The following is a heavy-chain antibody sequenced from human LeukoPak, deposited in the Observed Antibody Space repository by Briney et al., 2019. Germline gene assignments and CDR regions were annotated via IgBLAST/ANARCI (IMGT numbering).Heavy chain of an antibody. J-gene: IGHJ3*02. Sequence: GASVKVSCKASGGTFSSYAISWVRQAPGQGLEWMGGIIPIFGTANYAQKLQGRVTMTTDTSTSTAYMELRSLRSDDTAVYYCARDIYQYYDILTGYYKGCAFDIWGQGTMVTVSS. CDR3: ARDIYQYYDILTGYYKGCAFDI. CDR1: GGTFSSYA. V-gene: IGHV1-69*05. CDR2: IIPIFGTA. D-gene: IGHD3-9*01.